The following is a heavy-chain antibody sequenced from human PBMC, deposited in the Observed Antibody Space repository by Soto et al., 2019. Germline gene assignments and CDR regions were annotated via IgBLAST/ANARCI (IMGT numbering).Heavy chain of an antibody. CDR1: GFTFSSYS. Sequence: EVQLVESGGGLVKPGGSLRLSCAASGFTFSSYSMNWVRQAPGQGLEWVSSISSSSSYIYYADSVKCRFTTSRDNAKKSLYLQMNSLRAEDTAVYYCARGQAAVAGSDWFAPCCRGTLVTVSS. V-gene: IGHV3-21*01. CDR2: ISSSSSYI. J-gene: IGHJ5*02. D-gene: IGHD6-19*01. CDR3: ARGQAAVAGSDWFAP.